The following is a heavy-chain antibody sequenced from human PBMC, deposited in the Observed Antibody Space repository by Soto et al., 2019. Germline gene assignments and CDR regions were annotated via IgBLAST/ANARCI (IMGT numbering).Heavy chain of an antibody. Sequence: LSLTCTVSSASISSSSYTWGWIRQPPGKGLEWIGSIYYSGTTYYNPSLNSRVTVSVDTSKNQFSLKVTSVTAADTAVYYCARLHGYCISSSCHGHYAMDVWGQGTTVTASS. CDR3: ARLHGYCISSSCHGHYAMDV. CDR2: IYYSGTT. CDR1: SASISSSSYT. D-gene: IGHD2-2*01. J-gene: IGHJ6*02. V-gene: IGHV4-39*01.